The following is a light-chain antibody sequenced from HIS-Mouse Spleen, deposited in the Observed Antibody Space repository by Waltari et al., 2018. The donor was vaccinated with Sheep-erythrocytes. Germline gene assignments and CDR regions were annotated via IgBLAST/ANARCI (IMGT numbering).Light chain of an antibody. Sequence: QSALTQPRSVSGSPGQSVTISCTGTSSDVGGYNYVSWYQQHPGKAPKLMIYDVSKRPSGVPDRFSGAQPGNTASLTISGLQAEDEADYYCCSYAGSYNHVFATGTKVTVL. J-gene: IGLJ1*01. CDR2: DVS. CDR3: CSYAGSYNHV. V-gene: IGLV2-11*01. CDR1: SSDVGGYNY.